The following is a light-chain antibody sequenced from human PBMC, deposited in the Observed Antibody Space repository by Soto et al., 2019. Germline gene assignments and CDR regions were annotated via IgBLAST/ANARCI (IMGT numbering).Light chain of an antibody. V-gene: IGKV1-5*01. CDR3: IQYNGYYRT. CDR1: QTISGW. CDR2: DAS. J-gene: IGKJ1*01. Sequence: DIQMTQSPSTLSASVGDTVTITCRASQTISGWLAWYQQRPGKAPNLLIFDASTLESGLPLRFSGSGSGTTFTLTVSSLQSDDFATYYSIQYNGYYRTFGEGTKVDIK.